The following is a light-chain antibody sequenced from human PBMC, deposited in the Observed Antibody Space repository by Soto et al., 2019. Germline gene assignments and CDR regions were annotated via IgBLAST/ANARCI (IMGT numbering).Light chain of an antibody. CDR2: DAS. Sequence: EIVMTQSPATLSVSPGERATLSCRASQSISRCLAWYQQKPGQAPSLLIYDASTRATGIPPRFSGSGSGTEVTLTISSLQPEDFAVYYCQQYEKWPPITFGQGTRLEIK. CDR3: QQYEKWPPIT. V-gene: IGKV3-15*01. CDR1: QSISRC. J-gene: IGKJ5*01.